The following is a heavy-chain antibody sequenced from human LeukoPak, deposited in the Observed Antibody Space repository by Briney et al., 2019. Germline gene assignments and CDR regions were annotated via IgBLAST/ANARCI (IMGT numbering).Heavy chain of an antibody. CDR1: GFTFNNYG. CDR2: IQPDGNDK. D-gene: IGHD2-21*02. V-gene: IGHV3-30*02. Sequence: QPGGSLRLSCAASGFTFNNYGMHWVRQAPGKGLEWVALIQPDGNDKYYADSVKGRFTVSRDNSKNTLFLQFNSLRVEDTAVYYCAKRDRVTEFDYWGQGTLVTVSS. CDR3: AKRDRVTEFDY. J-gene: IGHJ4*02.